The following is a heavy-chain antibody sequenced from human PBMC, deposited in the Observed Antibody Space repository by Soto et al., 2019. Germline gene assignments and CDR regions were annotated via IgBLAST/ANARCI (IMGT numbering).Heavy chain of an antibody. Sequence: QVQLVESGGGVVQPGRSLRLSCAASGFTFSSYAMHWVRQAPGTGLEWVAVISYDGSNKYYADSVKGRFTISRDNSKNTLYLQMTRMRAEDTAGYYCARVAVEMATIHVFDYWGQGTLGTVSA. D-gene: IGHD5-12*01. J-gene: IGHJ4*02. CDR1: GFTFSSYA. V-gene: IGHV3-30-3*01. CDR2: ISYDGSNK. CDR3: ARVAVEMATIHVFDY.